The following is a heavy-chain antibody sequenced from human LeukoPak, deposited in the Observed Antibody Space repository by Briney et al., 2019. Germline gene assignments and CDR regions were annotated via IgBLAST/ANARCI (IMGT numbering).Heavy chain of an antibody. D-gene: IGHD3-16*01. Sequence: SETLSLTCTVSGGSFSSYHWTWIRQPPGKGLQWIGYIYNNGRTNYNPSLTSRVTISIDTSKNQFSLNLGSVTAADTAVYYCGRGSWGGSVAYWGQGTLVTVSS. V-gene: IGHV4-59*01. CDR1: GGSFSSYH. CDR3: GRGSWGGSVAY. CDR2: IYNNGRT. J-gene: IGHJ4*02.